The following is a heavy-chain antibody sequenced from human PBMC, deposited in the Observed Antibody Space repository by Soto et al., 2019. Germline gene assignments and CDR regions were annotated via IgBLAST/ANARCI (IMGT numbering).Heavy chain of an antibody. Sequence: GGSLRLSCAASGFTFSSYAMSWVRQAPGKGLEWVSAISGSGGSTYYADSVKGRFTISRDNSKNTLYLQMNSLRAEDTAVYYCAKAARIAVAGTRAFDIWGQATMVTVSS. D-gene: IGHD6-19*01. J-gene: IGHJ3*02. CDR1: GFTFSSYA. V-gene: IGHV3-23*01. CDR3: AKAARIAVAGTRAFDI. CDR2: ISGSGGST.